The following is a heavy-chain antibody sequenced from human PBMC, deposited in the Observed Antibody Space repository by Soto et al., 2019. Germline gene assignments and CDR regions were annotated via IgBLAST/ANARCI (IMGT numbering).Heavy chain of an antibody. CDR2: IWYDETNK. Sequence: QVELVESGGGVVQPGRSLRLSCAASGFSFSSLAMHWVRQAPGKGLEWVAVIWYDETNKYYGDSVKGRFAISRDNSKNTLYLQMNSLRAEDTAVYYCARDLGAWAGMGIDVWGQGTTVTVSS. J-gene: IGHJ6*02. CDR3: ARDLGAWAGMGIDV. V-gene: IGHV3-33*01. CDR1: GFSFSSLA. D-gene: IGHD3-10*01.